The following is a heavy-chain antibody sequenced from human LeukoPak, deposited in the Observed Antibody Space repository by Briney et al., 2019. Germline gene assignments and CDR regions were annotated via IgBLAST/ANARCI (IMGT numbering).Heavy chain of an antibody. CDR3: ARGYCSSTSCYMRWAFDI. J-gene: IGHJ3*02. CDR1: GGSISSGSYY. CDR2: IYTSGST. D-gene: IGHD2-2*02. V-gene: IGHV4-61*02. Sequence: SQTLSLTCTVAGGSISSGSYYWSWIRQPAGNGLEWIGRIYTSGSTNYNPSLKSRVTISVDTSKNQYSLKLSSVTAADTAVYYCARGYCSSTSCYMRWAFDIWGQGTMVTVSS.